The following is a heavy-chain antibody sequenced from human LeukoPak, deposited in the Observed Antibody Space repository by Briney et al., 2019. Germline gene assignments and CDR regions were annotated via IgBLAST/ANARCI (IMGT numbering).Heavy chain of an antibody. J-gene: IGHJ5*02. D-gene: IGHD3-10*01. V-gene: IGHV3-11*01. CDR1: GFTFSDYY. Sequence: GGSLRLSCAASGFTFSDYYMSWIRQAPGKGLEWVSYISSSGSTIYYADSVKGRFTISRDNAKNSLYLQMNSLRAEDTAVYYCARDSYPLWFGELYRNWFDPWGQGTLVTVSS. CDR2: ISSSGSTI. CDR3: ARDSYPLWFGELYRNWFDP.